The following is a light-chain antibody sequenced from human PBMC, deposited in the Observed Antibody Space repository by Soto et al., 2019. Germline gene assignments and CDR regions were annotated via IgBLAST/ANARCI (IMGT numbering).Light chain of an antibody. J-gene: IGLJ2*01. V-gene: IGLV2-23*03. Sequence: QSAPTQPASVSGSPGQSITISCTGTNSDVGGYNRVSWYQQHPGKAPKLMIYEGTKRPSGVSNRLSGSKSGNTASLTISGLQAEDEADYFCCSFAGGRTFRFGGGTKVTVL. CDR2: EGT. CDR3: CSFAGGRTFR. CDR1: NSDVGGYNR.